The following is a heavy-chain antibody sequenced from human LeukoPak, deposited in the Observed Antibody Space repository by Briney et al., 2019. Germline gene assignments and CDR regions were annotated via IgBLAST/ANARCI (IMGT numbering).Heavy chain of an antibody. D-gene: IGHD1-26*01. V-gene: IGHV4-59*08. CDR1: GGSISSYY. CDR3: ARRKCGSCPFDY. Sequence: PSETLSLTCTVSGGSISSYYWSWIRQPPGKGLEWIGYIYYSGSTNYNPSLKSRVTISVDTSKNQFSLKLSSVTAADTAVYYCARRKCGSCPFDYWGQGTLVTVSS. CDR2: IYYSGST. J-gene: IGHJ4*02.